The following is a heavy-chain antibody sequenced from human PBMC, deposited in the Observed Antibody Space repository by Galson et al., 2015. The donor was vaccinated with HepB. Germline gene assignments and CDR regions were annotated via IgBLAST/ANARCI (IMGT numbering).Heavy chain of an antibody. CDR1: GFTFSSYG. V-gene: IGHV3-30*18. CDR2: ISYDGSNK. J-gene: IGHJ6*02. Sequence: GFTFSSYGMHWVRQAPGKGLEWVAVISYDGSNKYYADSVKGRFTISRDNSKNTLYLQMNSLRAEDTAVYYCANLFRVGATYYYYGMDVWGQGTTVTVSS. CDR3: ANLFRVGATYYYYGMDV. D-gene: IGHD1-26*01.